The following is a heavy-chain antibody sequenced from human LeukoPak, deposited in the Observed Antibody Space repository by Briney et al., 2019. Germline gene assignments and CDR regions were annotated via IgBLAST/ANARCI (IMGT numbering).Heavy chain of an antibody. J-gene: IGHJ4*02. Sequence: ASVTVSCKASGYTFTSYGISWVRQAPGQGLEWMGWISAYNGNTNYAQKLQGRVTMTTDTSTSTAYMELRSLRSDDTAVYYCARDSALAQAVMFGYWGQGTLVTVSS. CDR2: ISAYNGNT. CDR1: GYTFTSYG. D-gene: IGHD6-19*01. V-gene: IGHV1-18*01. CDR3: ARDSALAQAVMFGY.